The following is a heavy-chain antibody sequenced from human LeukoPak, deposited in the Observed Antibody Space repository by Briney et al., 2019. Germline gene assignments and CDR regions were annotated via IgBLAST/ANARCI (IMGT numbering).Heavy chain of an antibody. D-gene: IGHD2-21*02. CDR3: ARDLLYCGGDCYSSVI. J-gene: IGHJ3*02. V-gene: IGHV1-69*01. CDR2: IIPIFGTA. Sequence: GASVKLSCKASGGTFSSYAISWVRQAPGQGLEWMGGIIPIFGTANYAKKVQGRVTITADESTSTAYMEMSSLRSEDTAVYYCARDLLYCGGDCYSSVIWGQGTMVTVSS. CDR1: GGTFSSYA.